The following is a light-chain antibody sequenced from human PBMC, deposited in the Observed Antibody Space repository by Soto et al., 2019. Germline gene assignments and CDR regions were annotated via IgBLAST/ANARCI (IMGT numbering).Light chain of an antibody. Sequence: EIVLTQSPGTLSLSPGQRATLSCRASQRLSASDIAWYQQKPGQAPRLLIYGASSRATGIPDRFSGSGSGTDFTLTISRLEPEDFAVYYCQHFGGSLPVTFGQGTRLEIK. CDR3: QHFGGSLPVT. V-gene: IGKV3-20*01. CDR1: QRLSASD. J-gene: IGKJ5*01. CDR2: GAS.